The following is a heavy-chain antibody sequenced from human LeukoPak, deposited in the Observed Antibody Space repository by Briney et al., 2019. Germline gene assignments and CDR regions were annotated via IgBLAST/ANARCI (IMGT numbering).Heavy chain of an antibody. D-gene: IGHD5-24*01. Sequence: PSETLSLTCTVSGGSISNSNYYWGWIPQPPGKGLEWIGGIYYSGRTYYNPSLKSRVTISVDTSNNQFSLKLSSVTAADTAVYYCARHPFLDAYIRGRFDYWGQGTLVTVSS. CDR3: ARHPFLDAYIRGRFDY. CDR2: IYYSGRT. CDR1: GGSISNSNYY. J-gene: IGHJ4*02. V-gene: IGHV4-39*01.